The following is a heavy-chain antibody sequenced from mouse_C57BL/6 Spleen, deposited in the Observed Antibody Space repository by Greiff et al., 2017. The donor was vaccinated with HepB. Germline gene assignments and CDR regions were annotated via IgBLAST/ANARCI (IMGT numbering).Heavy chain of an antibody. CDR1: GYTFTSYG. J-gene: IGHJ3*01. CDR2: IYPRSGNT. CDR3: ARGESSPAWFAY. V-gene: IGHV1-81*01. Sequence: VQLQQSGAELARPGASVKLSCKASGYTFTSYGISWVKQRTGQGLEWIGEIYPRSGNTYYNEKFKGKATLTADTSSSTAYMGLRSLTSEDSAVYFCARGESSPAWFAYWGQGTLVTVSA. D-gene: IGHD1-1*01.